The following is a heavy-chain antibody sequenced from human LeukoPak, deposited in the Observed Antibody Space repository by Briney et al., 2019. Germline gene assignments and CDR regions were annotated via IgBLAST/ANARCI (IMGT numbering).Heavy chain of an antibody. Sequence: GGSLRLSCAASGFTFSSYMINWVRQAPGKGLEWVSSINSGSTYTYYTESVKGRFTVSRDNAKNSLFLQMNSLRAEDTAVYYCAKHTRIAVAGTVDYWGQGTLVTVSS. D-gene: IGHD6-19*01. J-gene: IGHJ4*02. CDR3: AKHTRIAVAGTVDY. CDR2: INSGSTYT. CDR1: GFTFSSYM. V-gene: IGHV3-21*04.